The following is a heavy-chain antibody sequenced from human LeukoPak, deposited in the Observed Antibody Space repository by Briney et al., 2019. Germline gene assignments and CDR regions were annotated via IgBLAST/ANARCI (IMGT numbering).Heavy chain of an antibody. V-gene: IGHV3-21*01. CDR3: AREGLAWELLPFDY. CDR2: ISSSSSYI. CDR1: GFTFSSYS. J-gene: IGHJ4*02. Sequence: RGSLRLSCAASGFTFSSYSMNWVRQAPGKGLEWVSSISSSSSYIYYADSVKGRFTISRDNAKNSLYLQMNSLRAEDTAVYYCAREGLAWELLPFDYWGQGTLVTVSS. D-gene: IGHD1-26*01.